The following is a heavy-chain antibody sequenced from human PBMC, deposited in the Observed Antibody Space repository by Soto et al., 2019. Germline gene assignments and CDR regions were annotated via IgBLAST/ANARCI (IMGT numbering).Heavy chain of an antibody. CDR2: IVKEGSQK. V-gene: IGHV3-33*05. CDR3: TRDDDYADNGVDY. Sequence: QVQLVESGGGVVQPGRSLTLSCAAAGFRVSAYGMHWVRQAPGEGLEWLAVIVKEGSQKHYADSVKGRFTVSRGNSKNTLYLEMNSLRAEDTAVYYCTRDDDYADNGVDYWGQGTLVSVSS. CDR1: GFRVSAYG. J-gene: IGHJ4*02. D-gene: IGHD4-17*01.